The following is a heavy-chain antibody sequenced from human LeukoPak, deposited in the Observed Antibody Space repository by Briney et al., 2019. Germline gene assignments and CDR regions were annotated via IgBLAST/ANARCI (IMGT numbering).Heavy chain of an antibody. J-gene: IGHJ3*02. CDR2: IYSGGST. CDR3: ARGESTAYDAFDI. V-gene: IGHV3-53*01. CDR1: GFTVSSNY. Sequence: AGGSLRLSCAASGFTVSSNYMSWVRQAPGKGLETGSVIYSGGSTYYADSVKGRFTISRDNSKNTLYLQMNSLRAEDTAVYYCARGESTAYDAFDIWGQGTMVTVSS. D-gene: IGHD2-2*01.